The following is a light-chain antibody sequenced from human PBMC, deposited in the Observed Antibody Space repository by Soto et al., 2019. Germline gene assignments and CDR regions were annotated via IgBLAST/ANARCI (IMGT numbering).Light chain of an antibody. J-gene: IGKJ2*01. CDR1: QSLSSNY. V-gene: IGKV3-20*01. CDR2: GAS. Sequence: EIVLTQSPGTLSLSPGERATLSYRASQSLSSNYLAWYQQKPGQALRLLIYGASSRATGIPDRFSGSGSGTDFTLTISRLEPEDFAVYYCQHYGTSLYTFGQGTKLEIK. CDR3: QHYGTSLYT.